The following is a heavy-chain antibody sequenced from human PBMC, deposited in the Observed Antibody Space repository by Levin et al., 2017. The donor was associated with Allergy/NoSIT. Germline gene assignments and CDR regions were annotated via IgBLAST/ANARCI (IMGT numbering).Heavy chain of an antibody. D-gene: IGHD3-10*01. J-gene: IGHJ5*02. V-gene: IGHV1-69*13. CDR1: GGTFSSYA. CDR3: ARGATMVHLLLDP. Sequence: ASVKVSCKASGGTFSSYAISWVRQAPGQGLEWMGGIIPIFGTANYAQKFQGRVTITADESTSTAYMELSSLRSEDTSVYYCARGATMVHLLLDPWGQGTLVTVSS. CDR2: IIPIFGTA.